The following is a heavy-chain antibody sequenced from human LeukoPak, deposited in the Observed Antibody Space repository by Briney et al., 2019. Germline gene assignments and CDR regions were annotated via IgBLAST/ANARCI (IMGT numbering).Heavy chain of an antibody. J-gene: IGHJ4*02. Sequence: GGSLRLSCAASGFTFSSYAMSWVRQAPGKGLEWVSAISGSGGSTYYAGSVKGRFTISRDNSKNTLYLQMNSLRAEDTAVYYCAKDLWFGESGADWGQGTLVTVSS. V-gene: IGHV3-23*01. D-gene: IGHD3-10*01. CDR2: ISGSGGST. CDR1: GFTFSSYA. CDR3: AKDLWFGESGAD.